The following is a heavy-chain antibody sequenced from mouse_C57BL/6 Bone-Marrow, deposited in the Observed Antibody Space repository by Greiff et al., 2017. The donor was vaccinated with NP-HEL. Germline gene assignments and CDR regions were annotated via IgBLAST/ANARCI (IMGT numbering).Heavy chain of an antibody. Sequence: VQLQQSGAELVRPGSSVKLSCKASGYTFTSYWMDWVKPRPGQGLEWIGNIYPSDSETHYNQKFKDKATLTVDKSSSTAYMQLSSLTSEDSAVYYCARRNYYGSSYYFDYWGQGTTLTVSS. CDR2: IYPSDSET. D-gene: IGHD1-1*01. J-gene: IGHJ2*01. CDR3: ARRNYYGSSYYFDY. V-gene: IGHV1-61*01. CDR1: GYTFTSYW.